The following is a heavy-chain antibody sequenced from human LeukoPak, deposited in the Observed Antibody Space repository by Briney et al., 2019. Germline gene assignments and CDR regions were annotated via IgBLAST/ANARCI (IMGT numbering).Heavy chain of an antibody. V-gene: IGHV3-23*01. CDR3: AKQKSPHGYYFDY. CDR2: VNGNGGST. CDR1: GFSFSTYA. J-gene: IGHJ4*02. Sequence: GGSLRLSCAASGFSFSTYAMSWVRQAPGKGLEWVSGVNGNGGSTSYADSVKGRFTIFRDNSKNTVYLQMNSLRAEDTAVYYCAKQKSPHGYYFDYWGQGTLVTVSS.